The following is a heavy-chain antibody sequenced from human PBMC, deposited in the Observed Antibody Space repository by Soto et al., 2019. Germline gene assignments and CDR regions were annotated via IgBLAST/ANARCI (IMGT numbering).Heavy chain of an antibody. Sequence: SVKVSCKASGGTFSSYAISWVRQAPGQGLEWMGGIIPIFGTANYAQKFQGRVTTTADESTSTAYMELSSLRSEDTAVYYCASLLIAAAGTLKYYFDYWGQGTLVTVSS. D-gene: IGHD6-13*01. J-gene: IGHJ4*02. CDR2: IIPIFGTA. V-gene: IGHV1-69*13. CDR3: ASLLIAAAGTLKYYFDY. CDR1: GGTFSSYA.